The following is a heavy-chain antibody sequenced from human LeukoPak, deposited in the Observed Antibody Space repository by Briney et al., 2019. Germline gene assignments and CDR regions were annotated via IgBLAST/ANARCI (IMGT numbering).Heavy chain of an antibody. V-gene: IGHV4-34*01. Sequence: SETLSLTCAVYGGSFSGYYWSWNRQPPGKGLEWIEEINHSGSTNYNPSLKSRVTISVDTSKNQFSLKLSSVTAADTAVYYCARGYDSSGRPFDYWGQGTLVTVSS. CDR2: INHSGST. D-gene: IGHD3-22*01. CDR3: ARGYDSSGRPFDY. CDR1: GGSFSGYY. J-gene: IGHJ4*02.